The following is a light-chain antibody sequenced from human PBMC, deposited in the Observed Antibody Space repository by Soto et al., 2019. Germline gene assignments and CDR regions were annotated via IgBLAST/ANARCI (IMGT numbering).Light chain of an antibody. CDR3: QQYGSSLWT. V-gene: IGKV3-20*01. J-gene: IGKJ1*01. CDR1: QSVSSSY. CDR2: GAS. Sequence: EIVLTQSPGTLSLSPGERATLSCRASQSVSSSYLAWYQQKPGQAPRLLIYGASSRATGIPDRFSGSGSGTDFTLTISTLEPEDFAVYYCQQYGSSLWTFGHGTKVEIK.